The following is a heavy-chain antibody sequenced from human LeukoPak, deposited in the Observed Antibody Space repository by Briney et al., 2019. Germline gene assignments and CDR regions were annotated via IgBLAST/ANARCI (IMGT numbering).Heavy chain of an antibody. D-gene: IGHD3-10*01. Sequence: GGSLRLSCAGSGFALSTYSMNWVRQAPGKGLEWVAYISGSSSPIYYADSVKGRFTISRDNAKNSLFLQMNSLRAEDTAVYYCTRDSHGGVDYWGQGTLVTVSS. J-gene: IGHJ4*02. CDR2: ISGSSSPI. V-gene: IGHV3-48*04. CDR1: GFALSTYS. CDR3: TRDSHGGVDY.